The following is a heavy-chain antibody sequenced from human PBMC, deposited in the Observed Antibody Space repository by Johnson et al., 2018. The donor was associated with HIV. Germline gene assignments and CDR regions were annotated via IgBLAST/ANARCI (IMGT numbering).Heavy chain of an antibody. CDR3: ARGRDSASHAFDI. Sequence: VQLVESGGGVVQPGRSLRLSCAASGFTFSSYAMHWVRQAPGKGLEWVAVISYDGSNKYYADSVKSRFTISRDNSKNTLYLQMNSLRAGDTAVYYCARGRDSASHAFDIWGQGTMVTVSS. D-gene: IGHD2-15*01. V-gene: IGHV3-30*14. CDR1: GFTFSSYA. CDR2: ISYDGSNK. J-gene: IGHJ3*02.